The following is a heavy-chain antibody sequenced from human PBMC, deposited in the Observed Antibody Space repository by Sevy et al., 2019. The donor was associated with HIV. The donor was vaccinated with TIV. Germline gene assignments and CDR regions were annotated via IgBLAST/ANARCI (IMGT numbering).Heavy chain of an antibody. Sequence: SETLSLTSAVYGGSFSGDYWSWIRQPPGKGLEWIGEINHSGSTNYYPSLKSRVTISVDTSKNQFSLKLSSVTAADTAVYYCARASIAAPGAPFDYWGQGTLVTVSS. D-gene: IGHD6-13*01. CDR3: ARASIAAPGAPFDY. CDR1: GGSFSGDY. J-gene: IGHJ4*02. CDR2: INHSGST. V-gene: IGHV4-34*01.